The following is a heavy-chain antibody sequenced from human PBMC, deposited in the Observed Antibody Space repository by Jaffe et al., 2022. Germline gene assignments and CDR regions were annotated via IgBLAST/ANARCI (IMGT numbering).Heavy chain of an antibody. CDR2: INPSGGST. J-gene: IGHJ6*03. CDR1: GYTFTSYY. Sequence: QVQLVQSGAEVKKPGASVKVSCKASGYTFTSYYMHWVRQAPGQGLEWMGIINPSGGSTSYAQKFQGRVTMTRDTSTSTVYMELSSLRSEDTAVYYCARVFRQVDSSSSERTGYYYMDVWGKGTTVTVSS. V-gene: IGHV1-46*03. CDR3: ARVFRQVDSSSSERTGYYYMDV. D-gene: IGHD6-6*01.